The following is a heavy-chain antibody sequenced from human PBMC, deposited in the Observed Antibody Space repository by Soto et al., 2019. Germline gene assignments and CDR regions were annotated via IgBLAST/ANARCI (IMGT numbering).Heavy chain of an antibody. CDR1: GGTFSSYA. J-gene: IGHJ4*02. CDR2: IIPIFGTA. V-gene: IGHV1-69*13. Sequence: QVQLVQSGAEVKKPGSSVKGSCKASGGTFSSYAISWVRQAPGQGLEWMGGIIPIFGTANYAQKFQGRVTITADESTSTAYMELSSLRSEDTAVYYCARGYCSGGSCYLRGYYFDYWGQGTLVTVSS. CDR3: ARGYCSGGSCYLRGYYFDY. D-gene: IGHD2-15*01.